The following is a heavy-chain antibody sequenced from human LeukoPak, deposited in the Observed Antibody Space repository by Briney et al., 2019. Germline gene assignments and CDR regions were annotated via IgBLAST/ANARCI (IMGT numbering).Heavy chain of an antibody. CDR3: AKDRGEQWLVTSFDY. D-gene: IGHD6-19*01. V-gene: IGHV3-30*18. J-gene: IGHJ4*02. Sequence: GRSLRLSCAASGFTFRSYGMHWVRQAPGKGLEWVAVISYDGSNKYYVDSVKGRFTISRDNSKNTLYLQMNSLRPEDTAVYYCAKDRGEQWLVTSFDYWGQGTLVTVSS. CDR2: ISYDGSNK. CDR1: GFTFRSYG.